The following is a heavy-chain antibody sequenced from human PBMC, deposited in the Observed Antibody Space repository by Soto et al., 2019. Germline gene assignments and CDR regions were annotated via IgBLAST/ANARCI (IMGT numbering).Heavy chain of an antibody. Sequence: SETLSLTCAVSGGSISSYHWSWIRQPPGKGLEWIGYIYYSGSTNYNPSLKSRVTISVDTSKNQFSLKLSSVTAADTAVYYCARFIQTVSSDWFDSPGQGTLVTLPS. D-gene: IGHD3-16*01. CDR3: ARFIQTVSSDWFDS. CDR1: GGSISSYH. J-gene: IGHJ5*01. V-gene: IGHV4-59*01. CDR2: IYYSGST.